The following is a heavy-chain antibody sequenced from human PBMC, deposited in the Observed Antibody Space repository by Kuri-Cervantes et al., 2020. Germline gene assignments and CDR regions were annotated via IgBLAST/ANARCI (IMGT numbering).Heavy chain of an antibody. V-gene: IGHV3-43D*04. D-gene: IGHD6-13*01. Sequence: GESLKISCAASGFTFDDYAMHWVCQAPGKGLEWVSLISWDGGSTYYADSVKGRFTISRDNAKNSLYLQMNSLRAEDTAVYYCARDAGPVVYYFDYWGRGTLVTVSS. CDR1: GFTFDDYA. CDR3: ARDAGPVVYYFDY. CDR2: ISWDGGST. J-gene: IGHJ4*01.